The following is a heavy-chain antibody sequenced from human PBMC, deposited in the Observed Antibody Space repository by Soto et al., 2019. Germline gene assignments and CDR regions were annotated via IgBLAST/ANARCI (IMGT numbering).Heavy chain of an antibody. Sequence: GGSLRLSCAASGFTFSSYWMSWVRQAPGKGLEWVANIKQDGSEKYYVDSVKGRFTISRDNAKNSLYLQMNSLRAEDTAVYYCARLPPYDILTGPIDYWGQGTLVTVSS. CDR2: IKQDGSEK. J-gene: IGHJ4*02. V-gene: IGHV3-7*01. CDR1: GFTFSSYW. D-gene: IGHD3-9*01. CDR3: ARLPPYDILTGPIDY.